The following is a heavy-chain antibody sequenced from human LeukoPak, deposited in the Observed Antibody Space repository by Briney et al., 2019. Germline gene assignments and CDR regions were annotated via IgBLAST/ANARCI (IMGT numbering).Heavy chain of an antibody. J-gene: IGHJ5*02. V-gene: IGHV4-34*01. CDR1: GGSFSGYY. D-gene: IGHD3-9*01. CDR3: ARNGRAYYDILTGYRTDNWFDP. Sequence: SETLSLTCAVYGGSFSGYYWSWIRQPPGKGLEWIGEINHSGSTNYNPSLKSRVTISVDTSKNQFSLKLSSVTAADTAVYYCARNGRAYYDILTGYRTDNWFDPWGQGTLVTVSS. CDR2: INHSGST.